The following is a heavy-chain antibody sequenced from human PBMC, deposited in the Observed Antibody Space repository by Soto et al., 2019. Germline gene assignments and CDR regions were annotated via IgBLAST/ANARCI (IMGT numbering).Heavy chain of an antibody. Sequence: WASVKVSCKASGGTFSSYAISWVRQAPGQGLEWMGGIIPIFGTANYAQKFQGRVTITADESTSTAYMELSSLRSEDTAVYYWAREITIFGVVLVRYYGMDVWGQGTTVTVSS. CDR2: IIPIFGTA. D-gene: IGHD3-3*01. CDR1: GGTFSSYA. V-gene: IGHV1-69*13. CDR3: AREITIFGVVLVRYYGMDV. J-gene: IGHJ6*02.